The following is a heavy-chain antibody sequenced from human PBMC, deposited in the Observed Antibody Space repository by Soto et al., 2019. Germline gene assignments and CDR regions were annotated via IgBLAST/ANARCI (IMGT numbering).Heavy chain of an antibody. V-gene: IGHV3-7*04. J-gene: IGHJ4*02. CDR3: AEDDWGPAHI. CDR2: IKEDGSEI. Sequence: HPGGSLRLSCAASGFTFSNSWMSWVRQAPGKGLEWVANIKEDGSEIHYVDSVKGRFTISRDNAKNFLYLQMSSLRVEDTGVYYCAEDDWGPAHIRGQGTPVTVSS. D-gene: IGHD2-2*01. CDR1: GFTFSNSW.